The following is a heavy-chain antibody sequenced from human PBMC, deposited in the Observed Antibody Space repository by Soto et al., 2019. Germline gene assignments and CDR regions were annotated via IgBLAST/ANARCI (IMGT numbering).Heavy chain of an antibody. CDR1: GYTFSNYG. V-gene: IGHV1-18*01. J-gene: IGHJ5*02. D-gene: IGHD2-2*01. Sequence: QVQLVQSGGEVKRPGASVKVSCKTSGYTFSNYGITWVRQAPGQPLEWLGWISLYSDGTNYAQKFQGRVSMTTDTCTTTAYMELMSLRSDDTAVYYCARVVPGAEAWFGPWGQGTLVTVSS. CDR2: ISLYSDGT. CDR3: ARVVPGAEAWFGP.